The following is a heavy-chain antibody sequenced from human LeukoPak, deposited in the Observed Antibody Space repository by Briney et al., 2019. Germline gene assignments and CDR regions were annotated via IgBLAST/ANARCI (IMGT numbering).Heavy chain of an antibody. J-gene: IGHJ4*02. CDR2: FYASGTT. D-gene: IGHD6-13*01. CDR1: GFTFSSYS. V-gene: IGHV4-4*07. Sequence: GSLRLSCAASGFTFSSYSMNWIRQPAGRGLEWIGRFYASGTTNTSPSLKSRVTMSVDTSKNQFSLKLRSVTAADTAVYYCAKDSSTWGNLAGHFDSWGQGTLVTVSS. CDR3: AKDSSTWGNLAGHFDS.